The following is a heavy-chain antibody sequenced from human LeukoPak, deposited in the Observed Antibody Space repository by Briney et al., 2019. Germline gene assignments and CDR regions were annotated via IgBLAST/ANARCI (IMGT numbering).Heavy chain of an antibody. CDR2: ISAYNGNT. CDR1: GYTFTSYG. J-gene: IGHJ5*02. Sequence: ASVKVSCKAYGYTFTSYGISWVRQAPGQGLEWMGWISAYNGNTNYAQQLQGRVTMPTDTSTSTAYMELRSLRSDDTAVYYCARDQQYYYDSSGYYNWFDPWGQGTLVTVSS. D-gene: IGHD3-22*01. V-gene: IGHV1-18*01. CDR3: ARDQQYYYDSSGYYNWFDP.